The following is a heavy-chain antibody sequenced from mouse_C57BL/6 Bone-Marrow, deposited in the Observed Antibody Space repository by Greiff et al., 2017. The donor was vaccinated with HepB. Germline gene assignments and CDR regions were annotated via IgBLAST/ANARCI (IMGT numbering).Heavy chain of an antibody. D-gene: IGHD2-1*01. V-gene: IGHV5-17*01. J-gene: IGHJ4*01. CDR2: ISSGSSTI. CDR1: GFTFSDYG. CDR3: ARQDYGNFYAMDY. Sequence: EVKLMESGGGLVKPGGSLKLSCAASGFTFSDYGMHWVRQAPEKGLEWVAYISSGSSTIYYADTVKGRFTISRDNAKNTLFLQRTSLRSEDTAMYYCARQDYGNFYAMDYWGQGTSVTVSS.